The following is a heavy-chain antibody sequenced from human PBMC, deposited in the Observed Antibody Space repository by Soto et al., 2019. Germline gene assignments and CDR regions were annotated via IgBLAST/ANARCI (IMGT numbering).Heavy chain of an antibody. CDR1: GFTFSSYG. CDR3: AKGIAVAGNKERYYYYGMDV. Sequence: QVQLVESGGGVVQPGRSLRLSCAASGFTFSSYGMHWVRQAPGKGLEWVAVISYDGSNKYYADSVKGRFTISIDNSKSTLYLQMNSLRAEDTAVYYCAKGIAVAGNKERYYYYGMDVWGQGTTVTVSS. J-gene: IGHJ6*02. V-gene: IGHV3-30*18. D-gene: IGHD6-19*01. CDR2: ISYDGSNK.